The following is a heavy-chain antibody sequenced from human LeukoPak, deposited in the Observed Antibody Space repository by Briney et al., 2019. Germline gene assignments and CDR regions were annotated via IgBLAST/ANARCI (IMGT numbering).Heavy chain of an antibody. J-gene: IGHJ4*02. V-gene: IGHV1-2*02. CDR3: ARVYGSGWPIDY. CDR2: INPNSGGT. D-gene: IGHD6-19*01. Sequence: GASVKVSCKASGYXFTGYYMHWVRQAPGQGLEWMGWINPNSGGTNYAQKFQGRVTMTRGTSIRTAYMELSRLGSDDTAVYYCARVYGSGWPIDYWGQGTLVTVSS. CDR1: GYXFTGYY.